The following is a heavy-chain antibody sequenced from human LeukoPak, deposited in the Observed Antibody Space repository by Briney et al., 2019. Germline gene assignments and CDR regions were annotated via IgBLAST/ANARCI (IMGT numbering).Heavy chain of an antibody. CDR2: IKSKTDGGTT. D-gene: IGHD1-1*01. Sequence: GGSLRLSCAASGFTFNDAWMSWVRQAPGKGLEWVGRIKSKTDGGTTDYAAPVKGRFTISRDDSKNTLYLQMNSLKTEDTAVYYCTTDQPSWNYFDYWGQGTLVTVSS. J-gene: IGHJ4*02. CDR1: GFTFNDAW. V-gene: IGHV3-15*01. CDR3: TTDQPSWNYFDY.